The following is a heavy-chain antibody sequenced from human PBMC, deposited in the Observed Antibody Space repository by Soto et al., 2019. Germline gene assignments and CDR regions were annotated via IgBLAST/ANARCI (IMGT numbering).Heavy chain of an antibody. V-gene: IGHV3-7*01. D-gene: IGHD2-2*01. CDR3: ARGSRPDDF. CDR1: GFTFTTYW. CDR2: LNQDGSEI. J-gene: IGHJ4*02. Sequence: EVQLVESGGGLVQPGGSLRLSCAASGFTFTTYWMSWVRQAPGKGLEWVANLNQDGSEIYYVDSVRGRFTMSRDNAKKSLYLQMNSLRAEGTAVYYCARGSRPDDFWGQGTLVIVSS.